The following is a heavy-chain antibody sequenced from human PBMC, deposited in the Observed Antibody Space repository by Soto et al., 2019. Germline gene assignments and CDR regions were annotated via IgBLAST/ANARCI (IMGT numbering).Heavy chain of an antibody. Sequence: SLRLCCAAAGFTVSSYAMPWVRQAPGKGLEWVAVISYDGSNKYYADSVKGRFTISRDNSKNTLDLQMNSLRAEDTAVYYCARDWRRPMVTVWGQGTLVTVSS. CDR2: ISYDGSNK. V-gene: IGHV3-30-3*01. J-gene: IGHJ4*02. CDR1: GFTVSSYA. D-gene: IGHD3-3*01. CDR3: ARDWRRPMVTV.